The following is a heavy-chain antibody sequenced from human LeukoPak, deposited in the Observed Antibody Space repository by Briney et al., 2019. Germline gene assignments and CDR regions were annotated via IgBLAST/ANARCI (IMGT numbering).Heavy chain of an antibody. CDR1: GFTFSESW. D-gene: IGHD1-1*01. V-gene: IGHV3-7*01. Sequence: GGSLRLSCAASGFTFSESWMTWVRQVSGQGLEWVAHINHEGGGIQYVDSVKGRFTISRDNAKGSVYLQMNSLRAEDTAIYHCATYINWVAGDVWGQGTTVIVSS. CDR3: ATYINWVAGDV. CDR2: INHEGGGI. J-gene: IGHJ6*02.